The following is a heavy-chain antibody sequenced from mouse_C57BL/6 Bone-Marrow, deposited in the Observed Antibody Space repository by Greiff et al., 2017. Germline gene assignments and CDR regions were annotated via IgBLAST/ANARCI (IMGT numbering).Heavy chain of an antibody. V-gene: IGHV1-52*01. Sequence: QVQLQQPGAELVRPGSSVKLSCKASGYTFTSYWMHWVKQRPIHGLEWIGNIDPSDSETHYNQKFKDKATLTVDKSSSTAYMQLSSLTSEDSAVYYCAREGSTMAFYYDAMDYWGQGTSVTVAS. CDR2: IDPSDSET. CDR3: AREGSTMAFYYDAMDY. CDR1: GYTFTSYW. D-gene: IGHD2-1*01. J-gene: IGHJ4*01.